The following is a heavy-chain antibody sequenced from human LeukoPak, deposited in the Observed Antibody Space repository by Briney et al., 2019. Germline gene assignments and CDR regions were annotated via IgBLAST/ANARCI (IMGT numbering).Heavy chain of an antibody. J-gene: IGHJ6*02. V-gene: IGHV3-48*02. Sequence: GVSLRLSCAASGFTFSSYSMNWVRQAPGKGLEWVSYISSSSSTIYYADSVKGRFTISRDNAKNSLYLQMNSLRDEDMAVYYCGRDSYDSSGYYYGYYYYGMDVWGQGTTVTVSS. CDR3: GRDSYDSSGYYYGYYYYGMDV. CDR2: ISSSSSTI. D-gene: IGHD3-22*01. CDR1: GFTFSSYS.